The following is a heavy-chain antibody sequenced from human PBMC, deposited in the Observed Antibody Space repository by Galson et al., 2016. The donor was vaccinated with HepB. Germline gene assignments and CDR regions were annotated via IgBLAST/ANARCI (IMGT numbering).Heavy chain of an antibody. Sequence: SVKVSCKASGYTFTSYYMHWVRQAPGQGLEWMGIINPSGGSTSYSQKFQGRVTMTRDTSTSTVYMELSGLRSEDTAVYYCAREWRITSSGVIMPRGYYYGMDVWGQGTTVTVSS. CDR3: AREWRITSSGVIMPRGYYYGMDV. V-gene: IGHV1-46*01. CDR1: GYTFTSYY. CDR2: INPSGGST. D-gene: IGHD3-3*01. J-gene: IGHJ6*02.